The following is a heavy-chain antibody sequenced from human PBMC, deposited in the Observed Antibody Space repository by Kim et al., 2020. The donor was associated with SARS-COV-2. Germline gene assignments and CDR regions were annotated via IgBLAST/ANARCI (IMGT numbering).Heavy chain of an antibody. D-gene: IGHD3-9*01. CDR3: ARVTGAGDWFDP. J-gene: IGHJ5*02. V-gene: IGHV4-31*03. CDR1: GGSISSGGYY. CDR2: IYYSGST. Sequence: SETLSLTCTVSGGSISSGGYYWSWIRQHPGKGLEWIGYIYYSGSTYYNPSLKSRVTISVDTSKNQFSLKLSSVTAADTAVYYCARVTGAGDWFDPWGQGTLFTVSS.